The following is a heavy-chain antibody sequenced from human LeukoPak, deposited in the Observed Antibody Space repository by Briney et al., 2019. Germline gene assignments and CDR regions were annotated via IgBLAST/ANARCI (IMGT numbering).Heavy chain of an antibody. CDR3: ARETPRRGETRDGYR. Sequence: GGSLRLSCAASGFTFSNFGMHWVRQAPGKGMEWVAVIWYNGTNKYYADSVKGRFTISRDNSKNTLYLQMNSLRVEDTAVYYCARETPRRGETRDGYRWGQGTLVTVSS. J-gene: IGHJ4*02. V-gene: IGHV3-33*01. CDR1: GFTFSNFG. CDR2: IWYNGTNK. D-gene: IGHD5-24*01.